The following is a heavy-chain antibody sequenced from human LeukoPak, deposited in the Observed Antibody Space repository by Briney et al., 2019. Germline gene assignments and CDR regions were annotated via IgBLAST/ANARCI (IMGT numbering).Heavy chain of an antibody. D-gene: IGHD4-17*01. CDR2: IWYDGSNK. Sequence: GGSLTLSCAASGFTFSSYGMHWVRQAPGKGLEWVAVIWYDGSNKYYADSVKGRFTISRDNSKNTLYLQMNSLRAEDTAVYYCARARGDYSYYYYMDVWGKGTTVTVSS. J-gene: IGHJ6*03. V-gene: IGHV3-33*01. CDR3: ARARGDYSYYYYMDV. CDR1: GFTFSSYG.